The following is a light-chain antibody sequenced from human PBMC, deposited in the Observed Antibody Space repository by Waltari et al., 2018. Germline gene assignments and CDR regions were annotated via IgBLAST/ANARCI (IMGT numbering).Light chain of an antibody. CDR3: QQYNNWLTWT. Sequence: EIVMTQSPATLSVSPGERATLSCRASQSVSSNLAWYQQKPGQAPRLLIYGASTRATGIRARFSGSGSGKEFTLTISSMQSEDFAVYSCQQYNNWLTWTFGQGTKVEIK. V-gene: IGKV3-15*01. CDR1: QSVSSN. CDR2: GAS. J-gene: IGKJ1*01.